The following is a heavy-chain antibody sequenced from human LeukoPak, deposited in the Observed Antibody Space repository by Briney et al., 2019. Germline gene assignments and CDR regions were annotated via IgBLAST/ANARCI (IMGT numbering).Heavy chain of an antibody. D-gene: IGHD3-9*01. CDR3: AKAPTSYDILTREYFQH. Sequence: GGSLRPSCAASGFTFSSYAMSWVRQAPGKGLEWVSAISGSGGSTYYADSVKGRFTISRDNSKNTLYLQMNSLRAEDTAVYYCAKAPTSYDILTREYFQHWGQGTLVTVSS. CDR2: ISGSGGST. V-gene: IGHV3-23*01. CDR1: GFTFSSYA. J-gene: IGHJ1*01.